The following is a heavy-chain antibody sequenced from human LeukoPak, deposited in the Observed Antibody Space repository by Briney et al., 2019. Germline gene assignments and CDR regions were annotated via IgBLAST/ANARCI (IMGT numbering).Heavy chain of an antibody. CDR1: GGSISSGDYS. V-gene: IGHV4-31*03. CDR2: IYYSGST. Sequence: SETLSLTCTVSGGSISSGDYSWTWIRQHPGKGLEWIGYIYYSGSTYYNPSLKSRVTISVDTSKNQFSLKLSSVTAADTAVYYCARGHTGGYFDYWGQGTLVTVSS. J-gene: IGHJ4*02. D-gene: IGHD2-2*02. CDR3: ARGHTGGYFDY.